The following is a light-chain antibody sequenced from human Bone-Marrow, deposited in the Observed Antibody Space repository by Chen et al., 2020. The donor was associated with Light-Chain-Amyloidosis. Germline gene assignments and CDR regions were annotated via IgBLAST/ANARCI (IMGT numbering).Light chain of an antibody. V-gene: IGKV3-20*01. CDR2: SVS. CDR3: QLYGLSPGT. Sequence: VFSQSPGTLSLSPGVRATLSCRGTEDIQSAYLAWYQQKPGQAPRLLIYSVSFRASDTPDRFRGSGSGTDFTLTISGVKPEDFAVYYCQLYGLSPGTFGQGTKVEIK. J-gene: IGKJ1*01. CDR1: EDIQSAY.